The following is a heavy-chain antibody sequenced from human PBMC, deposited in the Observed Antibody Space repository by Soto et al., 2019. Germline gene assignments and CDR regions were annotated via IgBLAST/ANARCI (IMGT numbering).Heavy chain of an antibody. V-gene: IGHV4-39*01. CDR3: AVLFGESLLAFDI. CDR2: IYYSGST. J-gene: IGHJ3*02. Sequence: QLQLQESGPGLVKPSETLSLTCTVSGGSISSSSYYWGWIRQPPGKGLEWIGSIYYSGSTYYNPSLKSRVTISVDTSKNQFSLKLSSVTAADTAVYYCAVLFGESLLAFDIWGQGTMVTVSS. D-gene: IGHD3-10*02. CDR1: GGSISSSSYY.